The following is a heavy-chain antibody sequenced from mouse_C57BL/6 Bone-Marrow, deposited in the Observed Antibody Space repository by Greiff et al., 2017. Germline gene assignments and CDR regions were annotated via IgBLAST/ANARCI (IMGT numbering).Heavy chain of an antibody. D-gene: IGHD1-1*01. J-gene: IGHJ4*01. Sequence: QVQLQQSGAELARPGASVKLSCKASGYTFTSYGISWVKQRTGQGLEWIGEIYPRSGNTYYNEKFKGKATLTADQSSSTAYMELRSLTSEDSAVYFCARPNPLYYYGPSMDYWGQGTSVTVSS. V-gene: IGHV1-81*01. CDR3: ARPNPLYYYGPSMDY. CDR1: GYTFTSYG. CDR2: IYPRSGNT.